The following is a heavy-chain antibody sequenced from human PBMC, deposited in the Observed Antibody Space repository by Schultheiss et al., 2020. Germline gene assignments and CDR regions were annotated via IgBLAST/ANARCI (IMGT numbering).Heavy chain of an antibody. Sequence: SVKVSCKASGGTFSSYAMHWVRQAPGQRLEWMGGIIPIFGTANYAQKFQGRVTITADESTSTAYMELSSLRSEDTAVYYCARELELTYDFWSGYPPRWYYYRMDVWGKGTTVTVSA. D-gene: IGHD3-3*01. V-gene: IGHV1-69*13. CDR2: IIPIFGTA. CDR3: ARELELTYDFWSGYPPRWYYYRMDV. CDR1: GGTFSSYA. J-gene: IGHJ6*04.